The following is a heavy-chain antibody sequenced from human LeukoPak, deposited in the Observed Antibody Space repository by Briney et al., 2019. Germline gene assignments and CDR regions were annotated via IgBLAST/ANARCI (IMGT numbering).Heavy chain of an antibody. CDR2: INPNSGGT. CDR1: GYTFTGYY. J-gene: IGHJ5*02. V-gene: IGHV1-2*02. CDR3: ARASVVVVVAVTSGWFDP. Sequence: ASVKVSCKASGYTFTGYYMHWVRQAPGQGLEWMGWINPNSGGTNYAQKFQGRVTMTRDTSISTAYMELSRLRSDDTAVYYCARASVVVVVAVTSGWFDPWGQGTLVTVSS. D-gene: IGHD2-15*01.